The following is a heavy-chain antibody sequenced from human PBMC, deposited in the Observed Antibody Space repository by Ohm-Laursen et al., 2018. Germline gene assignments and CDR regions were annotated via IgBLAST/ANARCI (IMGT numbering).Heavy chain of an antibody. CDR2: ISSSSSYI. V-gene: IGHV3-21*01. D-gene: IGHD6-13*01. Sequence: SLRLSCAASGFTFSSYSMNWVRQAPGKGLEWVSSISSSSSYIYYADSVKGRFTISRDNAKNSLYLQMNSLRAEDTAVYYCARTRLHSSSWYYRLDYWGQGTLVTVSS. CDR3: ARTRLHSSSWYYRLDY. CDR1: GFTFSSYS. J-gene: IGHJ4*02.